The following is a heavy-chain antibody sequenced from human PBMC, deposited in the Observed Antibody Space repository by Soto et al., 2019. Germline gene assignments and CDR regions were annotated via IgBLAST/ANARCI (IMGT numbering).Heavy chain of an antibody. J-gene: IGHJ6*02. V-gene: IGHV4-39*01. CDR2: IYYSGST. Sequence: SETLSLTCTVSGGSISSSSYYWGWIRQPPGKGLEWIGSIYYSGSTYYNPSLKSRVTISVDTSKNQFSLKLSSVTAADTAVYYCARRQSLGYYYYYGMDVWGQGTTVTVSS. CDR1: GGSISSSSYY. D-gene: IGHD6-25*01. CDR3: ARRQSLGYYYYYGMDV.